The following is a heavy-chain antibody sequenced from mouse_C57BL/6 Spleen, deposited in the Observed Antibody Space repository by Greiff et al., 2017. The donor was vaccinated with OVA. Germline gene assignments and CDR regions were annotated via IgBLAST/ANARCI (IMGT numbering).Heavy chain of an antibody. CDR2: INPNYGTT. CDR3: ADFLPFSIDY. V-gene: IGHV1-39*01. CDR1: GYSFTDYN. Sequence: VQLQQSGPELVKPGASVKISCKASGYSFTDYNMNWVKQSNGKSLEWIGVINPNYGTTSYHQKFKGKATLSVDQSSSPAYMQLNSLTSEVSAVYYCADFLPFSIDYWGQGTSVTVSS. D-gene: IGHD2-10*01. J-gene: IGHJ4*01.